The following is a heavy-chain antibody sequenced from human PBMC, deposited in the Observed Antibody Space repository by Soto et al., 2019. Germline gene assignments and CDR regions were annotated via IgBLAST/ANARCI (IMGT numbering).Heavy chain of an antibody. J-gene: IGHJ4*02. D-gene: IGHD6-6*01. CDR2: ISYDGSNK. CDR1: GFTFSSYG. V-gene: IGHV3-30*18. Sequence: PGGSLRLSCAASGFTFSSYGMHWVRQAPGKGLEWVAVISYDGSNKYFADSVKGRFTISRDNSKNTLYLQMNSLRPEDTAVYYCAKKLEGDVEAPPHYWGQGTLVTVSS. CDR3: AKKLEGDVEAPPHY.